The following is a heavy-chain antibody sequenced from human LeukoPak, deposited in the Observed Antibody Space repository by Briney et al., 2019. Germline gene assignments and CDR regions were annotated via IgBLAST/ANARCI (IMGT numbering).Heavy chain of an antibody. J-gene: IGHJ4*02. D-gene: IGHD2-15*01. CDR3: AKGRTGSCYSSVDY. CDR1: GFSFSTYA. V-gene: IGHV3-23*01. Sequence: GGSLRLSCAASGFSFSTYAMYWVRQAPGQGLEWVSAICGGGGASYYADSVKGRFTISRDNSQNTLYLKMDSLRAEDTALYYCAKGRTGSCYSSVDYWGQGSLVTVSS. CDR2: ICGGGGAS.